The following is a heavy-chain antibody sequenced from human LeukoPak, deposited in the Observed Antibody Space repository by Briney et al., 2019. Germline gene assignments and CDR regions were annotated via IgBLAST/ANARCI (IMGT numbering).Heavy chain of an antibody. D-gene: IGHD3-10*01. CDR2: ISASSSYI. CDR1: GLTFSNYE. Sequence: GGSLRLSCAASGLTFSNYEMNWARQAPGKGLEWVSSISASSSYIYYADSVKGRFTVSRDNAKNSLYLQMNSLRAEDTAVYYCANSVRGVIVRGFDYWGQGTLVTVSS. V-gene: IGHV3-21*01. CDR3: ANSVRGVIVRGFDY. J-gene: IGHJ4*02.